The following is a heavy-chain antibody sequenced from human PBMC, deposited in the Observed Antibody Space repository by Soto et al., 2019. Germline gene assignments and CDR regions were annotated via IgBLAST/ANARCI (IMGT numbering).Heavy chain of an antibody. J-gene: IGHJ6*02. V-gene: IGHV3-66*01. CDR2: IYSGGST. CDR1: GFTVSSNY. D-gene: IGHD3-3*01. Sequence: GGSLRLSCAASGFTVSSNYMSWVRQAPGKGLEWVSVIYSGGSTYYADSVKGRFTISRDNSKNTLYLQMNSLRAEDTALYYCASPSDFWSDYYGMDVWGQGTTVTVSS. CDR3: ASPSDFWSDYYGMDV.